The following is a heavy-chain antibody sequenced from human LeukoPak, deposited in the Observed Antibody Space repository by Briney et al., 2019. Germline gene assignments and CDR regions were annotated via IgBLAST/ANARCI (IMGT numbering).Heavy chain of an antibody. CDR3: AKDYRTVPSVTAPLFDS. V-gene: IGHV3-23*01. CDR1: GFTSSSYA. CDR2: ITGNGDTT. Sequence: SGGSLRLSCAASGFTSSSYALNWVRQAPGKGLEWVSGITGNGDTTFYAASVKGRFTISRDNSKDTLYLQMNSLSAGDAATYHCAKDYRTVPSVTAPLFDSWGQGILVTVSS. J-gene: IGHJ4*02. D-gene: IGHD2-21*02.